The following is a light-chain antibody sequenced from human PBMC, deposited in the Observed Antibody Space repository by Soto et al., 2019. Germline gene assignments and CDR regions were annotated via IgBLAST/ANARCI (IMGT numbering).Light chain of an antibody. V-gene: IGLV2-14*01. CDR1: SSDIGGYDY. CDR2: DVT. Sequence: QSVLTQPASVSGSPGQSITISCTGTSSDIGGYDYVSWYQQYPGKVPKLMIYDVTNRASGVPSRFSASTSGDTASLTISGLQAEDEADYYCSSYTSTSTLVVFGGGTKLTVL. CDR3: SSYTSTSTLVV. J-gene: IGLJ2*01.